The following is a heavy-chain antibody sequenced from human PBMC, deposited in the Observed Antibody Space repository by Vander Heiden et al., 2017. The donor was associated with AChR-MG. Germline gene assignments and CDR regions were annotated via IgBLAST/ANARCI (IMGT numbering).Heavy chain of an antibody. CDR1: GYTFTSYN. CDR3: ARARSSGYFQH. Sequence: QVQLVQSGAEVKKPGASVTVSCKASGYTFTSYNLHWVRQAPGQGLEWMGIINPSGGSTNYAQKFQGRVTMTRDTSTSTVYMELSSLRSEDTAMYYCARARSSGYFQHWGQGTLVTVSS. D-gene: IGHD6-6*01. V-gene: IGHV1-46*01. CDR2: INPSGGST. J-gene: IGHJ1*01.